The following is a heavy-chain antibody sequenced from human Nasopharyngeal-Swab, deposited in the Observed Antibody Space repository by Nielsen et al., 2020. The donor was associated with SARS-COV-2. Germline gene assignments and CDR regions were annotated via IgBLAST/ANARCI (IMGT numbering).Heavy chain of an antibody. D-gene: IGHD5-24*01. J-gene: IGHJ5*01. V-gene: IGHV5-51*01. Sequence: GESLKISCMASGYSFVIHWIGWVRQKPGKGLEWMWMVYPGNSEVAYSPSFQGQVTISAERSINTSYLQWNTLKASDSAMYYCARRAARDGYNYEVDPWGQGTLVTVSS. CDR3: ARRAARDGYNYEVDP. CDR2: VYPGNSEV. CDR1: GYSFVIHW.